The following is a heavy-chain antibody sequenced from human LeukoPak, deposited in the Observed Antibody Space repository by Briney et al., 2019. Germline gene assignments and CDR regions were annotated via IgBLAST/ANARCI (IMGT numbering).Heavy chain of an antibody. V-gene: IGHV1-8*03. CDR2: MNPNSGNT. D-gene: IGHD1-26*01. Sequence: ASVKVSCKASGYTFTSYDINWVRQATGQGLEWMGWMNPNSGNTGYAQKFQGRVTITRNTSISTAYMELSSLRSEDTAVYYCARGVPGSYYVLGFDYWGQGTLVTVSS. CDR1: GYTFTSYD. CDR3: ARGVPGSYYVLGFDY. J-gene: IGHJ4*02.